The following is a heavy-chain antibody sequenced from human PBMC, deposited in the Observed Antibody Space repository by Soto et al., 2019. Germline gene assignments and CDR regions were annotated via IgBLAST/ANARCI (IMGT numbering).Heavy chain of an antibody. CDR3: AKDWYEDY. J-gene: IGHJ4*02. Sequence: EVQLLESGGGLVQPGGSLRLSCAASGFTFTTYAMTWVRQAPGKGLEWVSAINSAGTTYYADSVKGRFTISRDTAKNTLYLQMNGLRAEDTAVYYCAKDWYEDYWGQGTLVTVSS. CDR2: INSAGTT. V-gene: IGHV3-23*01. D-gene: IGHD6-13*01. CDR1: GFTFTTYA.